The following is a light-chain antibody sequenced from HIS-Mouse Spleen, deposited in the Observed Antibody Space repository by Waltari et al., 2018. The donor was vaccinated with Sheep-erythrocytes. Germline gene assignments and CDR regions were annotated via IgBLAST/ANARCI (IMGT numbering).Light chain of an antibody. CDR1: SSDVGGNNS. CDR2: DVS. Sequence: QSALTQPRSVSGSPGQSVTISGTGTSSDVGGNNSVPWYQQHPGKAPNLLIYDVSKRPSGVPDRFSGSKSGNTASLTISGLQAEDEADYYCCSYAGSYTLVFGGGTKLTVL. V-gene: IGLV2-11*01. J-gene: IGLJ2*01. CDR3: CSYAGSYTLV.